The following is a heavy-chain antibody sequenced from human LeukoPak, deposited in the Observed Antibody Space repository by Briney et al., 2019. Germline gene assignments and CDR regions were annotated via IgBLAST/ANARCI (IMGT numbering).Heavy chain of an antibody. CDR2: IYYSGTT. CDR1: GGSISSFY. CDR3: ARVSCSSTSCPRRDALDV. D-gene: IGHD2-2*01. V-gene: IGHV4-59*08. J-gene: IGHJ3*01. Sequence: SETLSLTCTVSGGSISSFYWSWIRQPPGKGLEWIGYIYYSGTTNYNPSLQSRVTISVDTSKNQFSLRLSSVTAADTAVYYCARVSCSSTSCPRRDALDVWGQGTMVTVSS.